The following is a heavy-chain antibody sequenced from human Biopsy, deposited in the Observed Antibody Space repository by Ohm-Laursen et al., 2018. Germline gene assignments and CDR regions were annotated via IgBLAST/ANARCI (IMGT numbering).Heavy chain of an antibody. CDR3: ATKLTGYFHH. Sequence: VKLSCKAPAGTFSNYGVNWVRQAPGQGLECLGGNIPILGTGNYAQKFQDRVTVAADTSTSTATMELRSLRSDDTAVHYCATKLTGYFHHWGQGTLVIVSS. D-gene: IGHD3-9*01. CDR1: AGTFSNYG. J-gene: IGHJ1*01. V-gene: IGHV1-69*13. CDR2: NIPILGTG.